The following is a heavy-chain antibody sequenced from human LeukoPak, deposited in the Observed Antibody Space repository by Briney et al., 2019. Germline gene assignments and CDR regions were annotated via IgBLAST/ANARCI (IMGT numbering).Heavy chain of an antibody. J-gene: IGHJ4*02. CDR1: GGSISSYY. CDR2: IYTSGST. CDR3: ARGRHGDHVSLFEY. Sequence: ASETLSLTCTVSGGSISSYYWSWIRQPAGKGLEWIGRIYTSGSTNYNPSLKSRVTMSVDTSKNQFSLQLNSVTPEDTAVYFCARGRHGDHVSLFEYWGQGTLVTVSS. V-gene: IGHV4-4*07. D-gene: IGHD3-10*02.